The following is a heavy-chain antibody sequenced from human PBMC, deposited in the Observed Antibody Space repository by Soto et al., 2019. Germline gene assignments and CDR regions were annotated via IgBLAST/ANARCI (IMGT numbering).Heavy chain of an antibody. CDR2: IYYSGST. CDR1: GGAFSGYY. J-gene: IGHJ6*02. D-gene: IGHD5-12*01. V-gene: IGHV4-59*05. CDR3: ARQTTIVATISGGMDV. Sequence: PSVTLSLTCAVYGGAFSGYYWTLVRQTPGKGLEWIGSIYYSGSTSDNPSLKSRVTISVDTSKNQFSLKLSSVTAADTAVYYCARQTTIVATISGGMDVWGQGTTVTVSS.